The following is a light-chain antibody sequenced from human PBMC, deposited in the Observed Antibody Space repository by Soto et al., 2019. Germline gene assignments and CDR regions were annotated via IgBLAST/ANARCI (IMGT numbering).Light chain of an antibody. CDR1: SSNIGAGYD. CDR3: QSYDSSLSGSRV. CDR2: GNS. V-gene: IGLV1-40*01. J-gene: IGLJ1*01. Sequence: QSVLTQPPSVSGAPGQRVTISCTGSSSNIGAGYDVHWYQQLPGTAPKLLIYGNSNRPSGVPDRISVSKSGTSASLAITGLQAEDEADYYCQSYDSSLSGSRVFGTGTKVTVL.